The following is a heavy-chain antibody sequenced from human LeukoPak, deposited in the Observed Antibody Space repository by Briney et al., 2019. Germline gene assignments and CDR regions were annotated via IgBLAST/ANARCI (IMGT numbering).Heavy chain of an antibody. CDR1: GFTFSSYG. Sequence: GGSLRLSCAASGFTFSSYGMHWVRQAPGKALEWVAFIRYDGSNKYYAHSVKGRLPISRDNSKNTLSVQVNSQSAEDTAVFYCAKLSYDFGVVIIDYWGQGTLVTVSS. CDR2: IRYDGSNK. V-gene: IGHV3-30*02. D-gene: IGHD3-3*01. CDR3: AKLSYDFGVVIIDY. J-gene: IGHJ4*02.